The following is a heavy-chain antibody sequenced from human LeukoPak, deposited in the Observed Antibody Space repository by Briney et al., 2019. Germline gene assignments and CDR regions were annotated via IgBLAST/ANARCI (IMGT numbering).Heavy chain of an antibody. Sequence: GGSLRLSCAASGFTFSNYAMSWVRQAPGKGLEWVSIISASGGTTYYVGSVKGRFTYSRDNSKNTLFLQMNSLRAEDTAVYYCAKGAVTNTRSFDYWGQGTLVTVSS. V-gene: IGHV3-23*01. CDR1: GFTFSNYA. J-gene: IGHJ4*02. D-gene: IGHD4-17*01. CDR3: AKGAVTNTRSFDY. CDR2: ISASGGTT.